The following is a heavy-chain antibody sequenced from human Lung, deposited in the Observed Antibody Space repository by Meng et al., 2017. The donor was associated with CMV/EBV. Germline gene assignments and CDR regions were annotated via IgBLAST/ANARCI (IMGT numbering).Heavy chain of an antibody. CDR1: GLTLSTYG. Sequence: GGSXRLXXAASGLTLSTYGIHWVRQAPGKGLEWVAFIRYDGGKKEYVDSVKGRFTISRDNSKNTVNLQMNSLRAEDTAVYYCAKDSGRGGHLWFRGVDYWGQGTLVXVSS. J-gene: IGHJ4*02. V-gene: IGHV3-30*02. D-gene: IGHD3-10*01. CDR3: AKDSGRGGHLWFRGVDY. CDR2: IRYDGGKK.